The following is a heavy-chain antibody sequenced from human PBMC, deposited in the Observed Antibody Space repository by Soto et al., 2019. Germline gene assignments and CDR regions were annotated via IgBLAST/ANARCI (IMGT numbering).Heavy chain of an antibody. CDR1: AFTFSGYG. CDR2: ISYDGSNK. Sequence: QVQLVESGGGVVQPGRSLRLSCAASAFTFSGYGMHWVRQAPGKGLEWVAVISYDGSNKYYADSVKGRFTISRDNSKNTLYLQINSLRAEDTAVYYCPRSGYCSGGRCYQGDFDIWGQGTMVTVSS. V-gene: IGHV3-30*03. CDR3: PRSGYCSGGRCYQGDFDI. J-gene: IGHJ3*02. D-gene: IGHD2-15*01.